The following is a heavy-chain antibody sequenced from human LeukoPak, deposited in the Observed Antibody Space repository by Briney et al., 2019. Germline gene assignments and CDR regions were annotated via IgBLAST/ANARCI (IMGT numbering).Heavy chain of an antibody. Sequence: PGRSLRLSCAASGFTFSSYDMHWVRQAPGKGLEWVAVISYDGSNKYYADSVKGRFTISRDNSKNTLYLQMNSLRAEDTAVYYCAKADTSWLSLDYWGQGALVTVSS. CDR2: ISYDGSNK. J-gene: IGHJ4*02. D-gene: IGHD2-2*01. V-gene: IGHV3-30*18. CDR3: AKADTSWLSLDY. CDR1: GFTFSSYD.